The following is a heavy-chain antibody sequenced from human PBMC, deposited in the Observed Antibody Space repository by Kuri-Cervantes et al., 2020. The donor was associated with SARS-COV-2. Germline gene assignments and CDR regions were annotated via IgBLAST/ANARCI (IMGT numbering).Heavy chain of an antibody. Sequence: ASVKVSCKASGYTFTSYAMHWVRQAPGQRLEWMGWSNAGNGNTKYSQEFQGRVTITRDTSASTAYMELSSLRSEDMAVYYCARDSFVAVAGDSTFDYWGQGTLVTVSS. D-gene: IGHD6-19*01. CDR2: SNAGNGNT. CDR3: ARDSFVAVAGDSTFDY. V-gene: IGHV1-3*02. J-gene: IGHJ4*02. CDR1: GYTFTSYA.